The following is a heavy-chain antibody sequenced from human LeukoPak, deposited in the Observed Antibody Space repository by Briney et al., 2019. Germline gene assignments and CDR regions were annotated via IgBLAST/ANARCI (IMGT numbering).Heavy chain of an antibody. CDR3: ARAVATPLYFDY. CDR2: INPSGGST. D-gene: IGHD5-12*01. CDR1: GYTFTGYY. V-gene: IGHV1-46*03. J-gene: IGHJ4*02. Sequence: GASVKVSCKASGYTFTGYYMHWVRQAPGQGLEWMGTINPSGGSTSYAQKFQGRVTMTRDTSTSTVYMELSSLRSEDTAVYYCARAVATPLYFDYWGQGTLVTVSS.